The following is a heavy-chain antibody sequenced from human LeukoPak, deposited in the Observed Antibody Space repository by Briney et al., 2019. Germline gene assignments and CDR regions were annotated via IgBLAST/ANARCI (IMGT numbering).Heavy chain of an antibody. CDR2: ISYDGSNK. CDR3: AKDLGYCSGGSCYSGYYYGMDV. J-gene: IGHJ6*02. V-gene: IGHV3-30*18. Sequence: PGGSLRLSCAASGFTFSSYGMHWVRQAPGKGLECVAVISYDGSNKYYADSVKGRFTISRDNSKNTLYLQMNSLRAEDTALYYCAKDLGYCSGGSCYSGYYYGMDVWGQGTTVTVSS. CDR1: GFTFSSYG. D-gene: IGHD2-15*01.